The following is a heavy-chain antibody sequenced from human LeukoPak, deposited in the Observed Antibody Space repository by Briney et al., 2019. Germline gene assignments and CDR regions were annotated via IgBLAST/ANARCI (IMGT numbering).Heavy chain of an antibody. CDR2: ISSSSSTI. D-gene: IGHD6-13*01. Sequence: GGSLRLSCAASGFTFSSYSMNWVRQAPGKGLEWVSYISSSSSTIYNADSVKGRFTISRDNAKNSLYLQMNSLRAEDTAVYYCASGYSMDYWGQGTLVTVSS. J-gene: IGHJ4*02. V-gene: IGHV3-48*01. CDR3: ASGYSMDY. CDR1: GFTFSSYS.